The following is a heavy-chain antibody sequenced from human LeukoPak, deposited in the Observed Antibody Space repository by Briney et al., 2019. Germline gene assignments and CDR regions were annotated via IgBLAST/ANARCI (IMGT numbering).Heavy chain of an antibody. J-gene: IGHJ4*02. D-gene: IGHD6-6*01. CDR3: ARSVRRSSSSQNGG. CDR1: GGSFRGYY. CDR2: INHSGST. Sequence: SETLSLTCAVYGGSFRGYYWSWIRQPPGKGLEWIGEINHSGSTNYNPSLKSRVTISVDTSKNQFSLKLSSVTAADTAVYYCARSVRRSSSSQNGGWGQGTLVTVSS. V-gene: IGHV4-34*01.